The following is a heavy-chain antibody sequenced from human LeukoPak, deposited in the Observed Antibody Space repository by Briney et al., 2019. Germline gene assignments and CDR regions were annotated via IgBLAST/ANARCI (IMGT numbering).Heavy chain of an antibody. D-gene: IGHD5-12*01. CDR1: GFTFSSYA. CDR2: ISYDGSNK. J-gene: IGHJ4*02. V-gene: IGHV3-30*04. CDR3: ARAMATIGRLGDY. Sequence: PGRSLRLSCVASGFTFSSYAMHWVRQAPGKGLEWVAVISYDGSNKYYADSVEGRFTISRDNSKNTLYVQMNSLRAEDTAVYYCARAMATIGRLGDYWGQGTLVTVSS.